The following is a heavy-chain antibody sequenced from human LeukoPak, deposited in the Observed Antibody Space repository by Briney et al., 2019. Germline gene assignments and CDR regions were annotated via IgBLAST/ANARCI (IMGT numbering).Heavy chain of an antibody. V-gene: IGHV3-30*04. D-gene: IGHD3-22*01. J-gene: IGHJ4*02. CDR1: GFTFSSYA. CDR2: ISYDGSNK. CDR3: ARSNYYDSSGYLRYFDY. Sequence: GGSLRLSCAASGFTFSSYAMHWVRQAPGKGLEWVAVISYDGSNKHYADSVKGRFTISRDNSKNTLYLQMNSLRAEDTAVYYCARSNYYDSSGYLRYFDYWGQGTLVTVSS.